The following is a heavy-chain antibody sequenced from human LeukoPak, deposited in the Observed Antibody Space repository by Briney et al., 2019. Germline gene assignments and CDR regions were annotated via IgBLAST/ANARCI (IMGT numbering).Heavy chain of an antibody. CDR2: IIPIFGTA. V-gene: IGHV1-69*13. CDR3: ARGVVVPAAIFDYMDV. Sequence: SVNASCKASVGTFSCYAISWVRQAPGQGLEWMGGIIPIFGTANYAQKFQGRVTITADESTSTAYMELSSLRPEDTAVYYCARGVVVPAAIFDYMDVWGIGTTVNVSS. J-gene: IGHJ6*03. CDR1: VGTFSCYA. D-gene: IGHD2-2*02.